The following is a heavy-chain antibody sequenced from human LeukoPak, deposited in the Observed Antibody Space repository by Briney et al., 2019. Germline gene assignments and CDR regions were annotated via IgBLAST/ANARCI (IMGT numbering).Heavy chain of an antibody. V-gene: IGHV4-30-4*01. D-gene: IGHD2-15*01. CDR2: IYYSGST. CDR1: GGSLSSGDYY. J-gene: IGHJ4*02. Sequence: SQTLSLTCTVFGGSLSSGDYYWSWIRQPPGKGLEWIGYIYYSGSTYYNPSLKSRVTISVDTSKNQFSLKLSSVTAADTAVYYCAAKPDGGPFDYWGQGTLVTVSS. CDR3: AAKPDGGPFDY.